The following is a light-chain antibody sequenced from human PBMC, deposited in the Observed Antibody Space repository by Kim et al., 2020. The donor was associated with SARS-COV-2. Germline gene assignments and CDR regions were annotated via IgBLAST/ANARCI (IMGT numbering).Light chain of an antibody. CDR3: SSYTSSSNWV. Sequence: QSLTIPCSGTSSDVGCYNYVAWYQQHPGNAPTLMIYDVSNRPSGGSNRFSGSKSGNTASLTISGLQAEDEADYYCSSYTSSSNWVFGGGTQLTVL. V-gene: IGLV2-14*03. CDR1: SSDVGCYNY. CDR2: DVS. J-gene: IGLJ3*02.